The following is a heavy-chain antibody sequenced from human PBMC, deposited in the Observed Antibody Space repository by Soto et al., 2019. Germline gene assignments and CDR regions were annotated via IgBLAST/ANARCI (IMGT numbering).Heavy chain of an antibody. D-gene: IGHD5-18*01. J-gene: IGHJ4*02. CDR3: ARKRGYTYGVDY. V-gene: IGHV4-34*01. CDR2: INHSGST. Sequence: PSETLSLTCAVSGGSFSGYYCSWIRQPPGKGLEWIGEINHSGSTNYNPSLKSRVTISVDTSKNQFSLKLSSVTGADTAVYYCARKRGYTYGVDYWGQGTLVTVSS. CDR1: GGSFSGYY.